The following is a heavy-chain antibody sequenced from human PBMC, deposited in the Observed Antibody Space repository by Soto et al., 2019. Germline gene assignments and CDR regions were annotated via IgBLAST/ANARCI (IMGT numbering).Heavy chain of an antibody. J-gene: IGHJ4*02. CDR3: ARELAARGHHFDY. D-gene: IGHD6-6*01. CDR2: IIPIFGTA. V-gene: IGHV1-69*01. CDR1: GGTFSSYA. Sequence: QVQLVQSGAEVKKPGSSVKVSCKASGGTFSSYAISWVRQAPGQGLEWMGGIIPIFGTANYAQKFQGRVMITADESTSTAYMELSSGRSEDTAVYYCARELAARGHHFDYWGQGTLVTVSS.